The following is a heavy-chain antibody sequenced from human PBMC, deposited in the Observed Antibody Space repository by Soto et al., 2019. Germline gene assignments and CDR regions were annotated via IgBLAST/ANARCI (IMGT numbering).Heavy chain of an antibody. CDR3: AKEDWFDP. CDR1: GFTFSTYA. CDR2: MSGTGST. V-gene: IGHV3-23*01. Sequence: PVGSLRLSCAASGFTFSTYAMSWVRQAPGKGLEWVSGMSGTGSTYYADSVKGRFTISRDNSKNTLSLQMNSLRAEDTAVYYCAKEDWFDPWGQGTLVTVSS. J-gene: IGHJ5*02.